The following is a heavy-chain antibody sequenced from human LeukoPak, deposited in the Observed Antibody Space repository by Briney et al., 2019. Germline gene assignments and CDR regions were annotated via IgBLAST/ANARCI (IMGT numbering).Heavy chain of an antibody. CDR2: IRSGGST. CDR1: GFTVSSRY. Sequence: PGGSLRLSCAASGFTVSSRYMSWVRQAPGKGLEWVSVIRSGGSTHYADSVKGQFTISRDNSKNTLHLQMNSLRAEDTAVYYCAREGVYDSSGYNDALDIWGQGTKVTVFS. D-gene: IGHD3-22*01. CDR3: AREGVYDSSGYNDALDI. J-gene: IGHJ3*02. V-gene: IGHV3-53*01.